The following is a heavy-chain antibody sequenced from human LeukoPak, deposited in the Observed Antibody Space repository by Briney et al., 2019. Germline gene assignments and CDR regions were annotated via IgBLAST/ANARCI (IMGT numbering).Heavy chain of an antibody. Sequence: SETLSLTCGVSGGSISNTNWWSWVRQPPGQGLEWIGEISLTGLTHYNPSLESRVTISVDTSKNQFSLKLSSVTAADTAVYYCARSGYCSSTSCYRSLWFDPWGQGTLVTVSS. V-gene: IGHV4-4*02. CDR3: ARSGYCSSTSCYRSLWFDP. CDR2: ISLTGLT. CDR1: GGSISNTNW. D-gene: IGHD2-2*02. J-gene: IGHJ5*02.